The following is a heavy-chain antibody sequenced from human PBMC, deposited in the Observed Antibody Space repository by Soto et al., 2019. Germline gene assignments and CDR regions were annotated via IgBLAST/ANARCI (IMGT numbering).Heavy chain of an antibody. Sequence: HVQLVQSGAEVKKPGASLKVSCKASGYTFISYGVSWVRQAPGQGLEWLGWISPYNGNTNYAQKFQGRITMTTDTSTSTGYMDLRSRRTDDTAVYYCARDQTKWLTDAFDIWGQGTMVVVSS. V-gene: IGHV1-18*01. CDR1: GYTFISYG. J-gene: IGHJ3*02. D-gene: IGHD5-12*01. CDR2: ISPYNGNT. CDR3: ARDQTKWLTDAFDI.